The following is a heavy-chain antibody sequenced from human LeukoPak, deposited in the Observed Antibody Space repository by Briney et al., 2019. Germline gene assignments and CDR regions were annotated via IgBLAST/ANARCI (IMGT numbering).Heavy chain of an antibody. J-gene: IGHJ4*02. CDR2: IKQDGSEK. CDR1: GFTFSSYW. V-gene: IGHV3-7*01. Sequence: GGSLRLSCAASGFTFSSYWMHWVRQAPGKGLEWVANIKQDGSEKYYVDSVKGRFTISRDNSRSTLYLQMNSLRPEDTAIYYCAREGYYGSGSPPSLYFDYWGQGTLVAVSS. CDR3: AREGYYGSGSPPSLYFDY. D-gene: IGHD3-10*01.